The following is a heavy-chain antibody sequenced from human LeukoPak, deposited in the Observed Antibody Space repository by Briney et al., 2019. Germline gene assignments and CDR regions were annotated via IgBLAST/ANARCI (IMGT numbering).Heavy chain of an antibody. V-gene: IGHV3-9*02. Sequence: GESLRLSCAAFGFTSVDYAMHWVRQAPGKGLEWVAGISWNSASVGYAGSVKGRFTISRDNAKNSLYLQMNSLRPDDTALYYCAKDMDAWIPTGRGMDVWGKGTTVTVSS. CDR1: GFTSVDYA. J-gene: IGHJ6*03. CDR3: AKDMDAWIPTGRGMDV. D-gene: IGHD5-18*01. CDR2: ISWNSASV.